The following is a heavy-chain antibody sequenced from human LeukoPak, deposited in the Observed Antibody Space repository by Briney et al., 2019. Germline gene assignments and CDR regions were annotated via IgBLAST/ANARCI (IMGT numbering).Heavy chain of an antibody. CDR3: ASVYGDPEDY. CDR1: EFTSSSYS. Sequence: PGGSLRLSCAASEFTSSSYSMNWVRQAPGRGLEWVSYISISSIIYYADSVKGRFTISRDNAKNSLYLQMNSLRDEDTAVYYCASVYGDPEDYWGQGTLVTVSS. CDR2: ISISSII. V-gene: IGHV3-48*02. D-gene: IGHD4-17*01. J-gene: IGHJ4*02.